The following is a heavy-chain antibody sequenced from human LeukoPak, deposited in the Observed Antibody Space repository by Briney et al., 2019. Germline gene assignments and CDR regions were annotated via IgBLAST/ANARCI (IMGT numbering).Heavy chain of an antibody. CDR3: ARGERRGPLDY. CDR2: INTDGSST. D-gene: IGHD1-1*01. CDR1: GFTFSSYW. Sequence: GGSLRLSCAASGFTFSSYWMHWVRQAPGKGLVWVSRINTDGSSTSYADSVKGRFTVSRDNAKNTLYLQLNSLRVDGTAVYYCARGERRGPLDYWGQGTLVTVSS. J-gene: IGHJ4*02. V-gene: IGHV3-74*01.